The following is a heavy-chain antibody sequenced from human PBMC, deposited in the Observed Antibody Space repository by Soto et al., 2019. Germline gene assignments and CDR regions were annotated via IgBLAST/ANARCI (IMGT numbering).Heavy chain of an antibody. CDR3: AKDFRGGIVATSLDY. V-gene: IGHV3-30*18. Sequence: GGSLRLSCAASGFTFSSYGMHWVRQAPGKGLEWVAVISYDGSNKYYADSVKGRFTISRDNSKNTLYLQMNSLRAEDTAVYYCAKDFRGGIVATSLDYWGQGT. CDR1: GFTFSSYG. CDR2: ISYDGSNK. D-gene: IGHD5-12*01. J-gene: IGHJ4*02.